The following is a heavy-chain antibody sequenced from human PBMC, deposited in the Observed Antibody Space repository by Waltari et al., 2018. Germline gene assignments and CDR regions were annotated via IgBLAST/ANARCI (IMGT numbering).Heavy chain of an antibody. CDR3: AKDNNPDSIKGGNWFDP. V-gene: IGHV1-2*02. J-gene: IGHJ5*02. CDR1: GYTFTGYY. Sequence: QVHLVQSGAEVKKPGASVKVSCKTSGYTFTGYYIQWTRQAPGQGLEWMGWIQPNSGGTKFAQKFQGRVTMTRDTSISTAYMELSSLRSDDTAGYYCAKDNNPDSIKGGNWFDPWGQGTLVTVST. CDR2: IQPNSGGT.